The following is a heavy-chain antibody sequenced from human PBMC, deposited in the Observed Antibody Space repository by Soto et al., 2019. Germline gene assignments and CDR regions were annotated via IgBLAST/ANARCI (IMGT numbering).Heavy chain of an antibody. CDR1: GGSISSSSYY. V-gene: IGHV4-39*01. D-gene: IGHD6-6*01. CDR2: IYYSGST. J-gene: IGHJ4*02. CDR3: ARLIPLDEYSSSSDFDY. Sequence: QLQLQESGPGLVKPSETLSLTCTVSGGSISSSSYYWGWIRQPPGKGLEWIGSIYYSGSTYYNPSLKSRVTISVDTSKNQFSLKLSSVTAADTAVYYCARLIPLDEYSSSSDFDYWGQGTLVTVSS.